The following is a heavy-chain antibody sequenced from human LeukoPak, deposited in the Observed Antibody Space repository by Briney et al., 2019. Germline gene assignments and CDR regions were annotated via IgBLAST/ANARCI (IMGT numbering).Heavy chain of an antibody. CDR2: INTNTGNP. V-gene: IGHV7-4-1*02. CDR1: GYTLTSYA. D-gene: IGHD1-26*01. J-gene: IGHJ4*02. Sequence: GASVKVSCKASGYTLTSYAMNWVRQAPGQGLEWMGWINTNTGNPTYAQGFTGRFVFSLDTSVSTAYLQISSLKAEDTAVYYCARGLFWFRFRSWELPLGYWGQGTLVTVSS. CDR3: ARGLFWFRFRSWELPLGY.